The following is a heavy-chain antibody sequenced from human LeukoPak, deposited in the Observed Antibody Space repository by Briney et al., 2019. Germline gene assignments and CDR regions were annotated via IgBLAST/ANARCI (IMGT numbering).Heavy chain of an antibody. Sequence: SGPTLVNPTQTLTLTCTFSGFSLSTSGVGVGWIRQPPGKALEWLALIYWDDDKRYSPSLKSRLTITKDTSKNQVVLTMTNMDPVDTATYYCAHSFYYDSSGYSEPNWFDPWGQGTLVTVSS. CDR1: GFSLSTSGVG. J-gene: IGHJ5*02. V-gene: IGHV2-5*02. CDR2: IYWDDDK. D-gene: IGHD3-22*01. CDR3: AHSFYYDSSGYSEPNWFDP.